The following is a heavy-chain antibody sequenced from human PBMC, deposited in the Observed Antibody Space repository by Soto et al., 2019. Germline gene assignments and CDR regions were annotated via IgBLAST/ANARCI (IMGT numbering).Heavy chain of an antibody. CDR2: ISQSSGEV. V-gene: IGHV3-30-3*01. CDR3: ARDGFPYSRGVYYDY. CDR1: GFTFSTYG. D-gene: IGHD6-19*01. Sequence: QVQLVESGGAVVQPGRSLRLSCVGSGFTFSTYGLHWVRQAPDKGLEWGAFISQSSGEVYYADSVKGRFTISRDNSKNSLSLLMTSLRTEEAAVYYCARDGFPYSRGVYYDYWGQGALVTVS. J-gene: IGHJ4*02.